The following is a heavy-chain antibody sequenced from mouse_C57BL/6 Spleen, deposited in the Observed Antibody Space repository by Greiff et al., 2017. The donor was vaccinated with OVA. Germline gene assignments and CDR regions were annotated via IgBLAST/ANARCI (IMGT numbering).Heavy chain of an antibody. Sequence: VQLKQSGPGLVKPSQSLSLTCSVTGYSITSGYYWNWIRQFPGNKLEWMGYISYDGSNNYNPSLKNRISITRDTSKNQFFLKLNSVTTEDTATYDCAREGLGWYFDVWGTGTTVTVSS. CDR3: AREGLGWYFDV. V-gene: IGHV3-6*01. J-gene: IGHJ1*03. D-gene: IGHD4-1*01. CDR1: GYSITSGYY. CDR2: ISYDGSN.